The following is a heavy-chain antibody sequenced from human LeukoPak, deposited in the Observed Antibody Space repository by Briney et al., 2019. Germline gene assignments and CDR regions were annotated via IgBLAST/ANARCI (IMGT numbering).Heavy chain of an antibody. J-gene: IGHJ4*02. V-gene: IGHV3-7*01. CDR1: GFTFSSYW. CDR2: IKQDGSEK. CDR3: AKSPMVWGVLFDY. Sequence: GGSLRLSCAASGFTFSSYWMSWVRQAPGKGLEWVANIKQDGSEKYYVDSVKGRFTISRDNAKNSLYLQMNSLRAEDTAVYYCAKSPMVWGVLFDYWGQGTLVTVSS. D-gene: IGHD3-10*01.